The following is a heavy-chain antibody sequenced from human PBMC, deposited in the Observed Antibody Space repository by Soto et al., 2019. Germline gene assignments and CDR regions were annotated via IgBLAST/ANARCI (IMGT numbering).Heavy chain of an antibody. Sequence: LSLTCTVSGGSISNYYWTWVRQPPGKGLEWIGYVYYSGSTNYNPSLESRVTISIDASKNQFSLKMKSVTAADTAVYYCVRDYLLTGFDPWGQGALVTVSS. CDR1: GGSISNYY. V-gene: IGHV4-59*01. J-gene: IGHJ5*02. CDR2: VYYSGST. CDR3: VRDYLLTGFDP. D-gene: IGHD3-9*01.